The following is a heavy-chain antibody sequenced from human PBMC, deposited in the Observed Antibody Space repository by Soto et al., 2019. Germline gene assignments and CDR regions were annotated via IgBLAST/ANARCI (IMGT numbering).Heavy chain of an antibody. J-gene: IGHJ4*02. CDR1: RGAFGDYW. Sequence: GGSLRLSCEASRGAFGDYWMHWVRQAPGEGLVWVSRINRDANDIIYADSVKGRFTASRDNAKNMVFLQMNSLRAEDTAVYYCARVETCSSTSCYSVFDYWGQGTLVTVSS. CDR2: INRDANDI. CDR3: ARVETCSSTSCYSVFDY. D-gene: IGHD2-2*01. V-gene: IGHV3-74*01.